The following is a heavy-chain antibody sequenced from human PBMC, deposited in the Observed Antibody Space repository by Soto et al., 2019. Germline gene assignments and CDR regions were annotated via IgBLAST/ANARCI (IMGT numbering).Heavy chain of an antibody. D-gene: IGHD2-2*01. V-gene: IGHV4-59*01. CDR2: IYYSGST. CDR3: ARGVAPAPGYGMDV. J-gene: IGHJ6*02. Sequence: ASETLSLTCTVSGGSISSYYWSWIRQPPGKGLEWIGYIYYSGSTNYNPSLKSRVTISVDTSKNQFSLKLSSVTAADTAVYYCARGVAPAPGYGMDVWGQGTTVTVSS. CDR1: GGSISSYY.